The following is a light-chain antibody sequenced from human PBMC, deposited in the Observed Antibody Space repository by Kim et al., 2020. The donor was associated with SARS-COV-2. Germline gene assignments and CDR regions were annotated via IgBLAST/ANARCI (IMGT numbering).Light chain of an antibody. CDR1: NSGMKS. CDR3: QVWDSSSDPHVV. V-gene: IGLV3-21*04. Sequence: PGNTPGFSCGVNNSGMKSVTWYRQDPGQAPVLVIYYDSDPPSGIPERFSGSNSGNTATLTISRVEAGDEADYYCQVWDSSSDPHVVFGGGTQLTIL. J-gene: IGLJ2*01. CDR2: YDS.